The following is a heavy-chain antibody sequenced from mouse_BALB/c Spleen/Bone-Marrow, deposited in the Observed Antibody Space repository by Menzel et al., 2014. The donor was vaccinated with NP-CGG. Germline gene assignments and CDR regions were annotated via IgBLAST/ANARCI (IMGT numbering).Heavy chain of an antibody. CDR1: GFTFXDYY. CDR3: ASTYYGNPFAY. CDR2: ISNGGGST. Sequence: EVKVVESGGGLVQPGGSLKLSCATSGFTFXDYYMYWVRQTPEKRLEWVAYISNGGGSTYYPDTVKGRFTISRDNAKNTLYLQMSRLKSEDTAMYYCASTYYGNPFAYWGQGTLVTVSA. J-gene: IGHJ3*01. V-gene: IGHV5-12*02. D-gene: IGHD2-10*01.